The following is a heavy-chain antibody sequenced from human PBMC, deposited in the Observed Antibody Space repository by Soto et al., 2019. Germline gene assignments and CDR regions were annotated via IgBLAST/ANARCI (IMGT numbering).Heavy chain of an antibody. Sequence: QVQLVQSGAGVKKPGSSVKVSCKASGGTFSSYAISWVRQAPGHGLEWMGGIIPIFGTANYAQKFQGRVTITADESTRTAYMELWSLRSEDPAVYYCAGVRFRDGYNAGWFDPWGQGTLVTVSS. J-gene: IGHJ5*02. CDR3: AGVRFRDGYNAGWFDP. CDR2: IIPIFGTA. V-gene: IGHV1-69*12. CDR1: GGTFSSYA. D-gene: IGHD5-12*01.